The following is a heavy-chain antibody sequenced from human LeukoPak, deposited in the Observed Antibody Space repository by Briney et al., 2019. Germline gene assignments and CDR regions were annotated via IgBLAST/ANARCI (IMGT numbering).Heavy chain of an antibody. CDR3: TRLMSYYDSSGYEFDY. D-gene: IGHD3-22*01. Sequence: GGSLRLSCAASGFTFSGSAMHWVRQASGKGLEWVGRIRSKANSYATAYAASVKGRFTISRDDSKNTAYLQMNSLKTEDTAVYYCTRLMSYYDSSGYEFDYWGQGTLVTVSS. CDR1: GFTFSGSA. CDR2: IRSKANSYAT. J-gene: IGHJ4*02. V-gene: IGHV3-73*01.